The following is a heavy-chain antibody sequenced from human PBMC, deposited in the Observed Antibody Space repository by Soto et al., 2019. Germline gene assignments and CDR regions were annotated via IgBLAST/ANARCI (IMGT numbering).Heavy chain of an antibody. CDR2: VYHSGST. CDR1: VDSIRNYY. CDR3: ARVSSTYNWSHGDY. Sequence: SETLSLTSSVSVDSIRNYYWSWLRRPPGKGLEWVGYVYHSGSTNYNPSLKSRVTISVDTSKNQFSLKLSSVTDADTAVYYCARVSSTYNWSHGDYWGQGTLVTVSS. V-gene: IGHV4-59*12. D-gene: IGHD1-20*01. J-gene: IGHJ4*02.